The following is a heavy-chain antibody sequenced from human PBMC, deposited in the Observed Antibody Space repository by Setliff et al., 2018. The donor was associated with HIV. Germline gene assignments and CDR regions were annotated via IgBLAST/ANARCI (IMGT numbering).Heavy chain of an antibody. Sequence: GGSLRLSCAASGFTFSNYAMHWVRQAPGKGLEWVAVISYDGSNKYYADSVKGRFTISRDNSKNTLYLQMNSLRVEDTAVYYCAMVRGVIWRYWGQGTLVTVSS. CDR1: GFTFSNYA. J-gene: IGHJ4*02. CDR2: ISYDGSNK. CDR3: AMVRGVIWRY. D-gene: IGHD3-10*01. V-gene: IGHV3-30-3*01.